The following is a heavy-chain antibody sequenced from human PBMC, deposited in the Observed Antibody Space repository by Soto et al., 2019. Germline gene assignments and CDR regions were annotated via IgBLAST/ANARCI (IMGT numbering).Heavy chain of an antibody. CDR1: GGSFSTYN. Sequence: QVQLVQSGAEVKKPGSSVKVSCKTSGGSFSTYNYNWVRQAPGQGLEWMGRIIPFANIANYGQAFQDRVTXXXXXXXXXXXXXXXXXXXXXXXXXXXXXXXXXTNAAIRMAYWGHGTLVTVSS. D-gene: IGHD6-13*01. J-gene: IGHJ4*01. CDR2: IIPFANIA. CDR3: XXXXXXTNAAIRMAY. V-gene: IGHV1-69*02.